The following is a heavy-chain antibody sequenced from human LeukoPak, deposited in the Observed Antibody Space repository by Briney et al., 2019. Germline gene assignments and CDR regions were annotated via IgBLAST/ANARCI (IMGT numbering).Heavy chain of an antibody. D-gene: IGHD1-1*01. Sequence: PGGSLRLSCAASGFTFNNYGMSWVRQAPGKGLEWVSGISGSGGNTHYADSVKGRFTISRDNSKKTLYLQMNSLRAEDTAIYYCAKDMRTLDYFDYWGQGTLVTVSS. V-gene: IGHV3-23*01. J-gene: IGHJ4*02. CDR3: AKDMRTLDYFDY. CDR1: GFTFNNYG. CDR2: ISGSGGNT.